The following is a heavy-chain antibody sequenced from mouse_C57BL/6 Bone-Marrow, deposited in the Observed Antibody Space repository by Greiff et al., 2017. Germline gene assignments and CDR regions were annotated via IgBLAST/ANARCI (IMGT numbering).Heavy chain of an antibody. CDR2: ISPGGGYT. V-gene: IGHV1-63*01. J-gene: IGHJ4*01. CDR3: ARAVYYGGSLDAMDY. Sequence: VQLQQPGAELVRPGTSVKLSCKASGYTFTNYWIGWAKQRPGHGLEWIGDISPGGGYTNYNEKFKGKATLTADKSSSTAYMQFSSLTSEDSAIYYCARAVYYGGSLDAMDYWGQGTLVTVSA. D-gene: IGHD1-1*01. CDR1: GYTFTNYW.